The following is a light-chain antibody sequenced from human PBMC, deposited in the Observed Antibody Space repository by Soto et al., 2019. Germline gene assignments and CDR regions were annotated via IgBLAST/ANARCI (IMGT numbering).Light chain of an antibody. Sequence: EIVMTQSPATLSVSPGERATLSCRASQSVSSNLAWYQQKPGQAPRLVIYGASTRATGIPARFSGSGSGTEFTLTISSLQSEDFAVYYCQQYKNFWTFGQGTKVEIK. CDR3: QQYKNFWT. CDR2: GAS. J-gene: IGKJ1*01. CDR1: QSVSSN. V-gene: IGKV3-15*01.